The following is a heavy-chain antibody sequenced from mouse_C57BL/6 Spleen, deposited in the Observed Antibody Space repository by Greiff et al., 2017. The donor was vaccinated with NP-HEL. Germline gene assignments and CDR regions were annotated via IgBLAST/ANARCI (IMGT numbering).Heavy chain of an antibody. V-gene: IGHV1-15*01. J-gene: IGHJ2*01. CDR2: IDPETGGT. D-gene: IGHD2-3*01. CDR1: GYTFTDYE. CDR3: TVTSPRGY. Sequence: VQLQESGAELVRPGASVTLSCKASGYTFTDYEMHWVKQTPVHGLEWIGAIDPETGGTAYNQKFKGKAILTADKSSSTSYMELRSLTSEASAVYYCTVTSPRGYWGQGTTLTVSS.